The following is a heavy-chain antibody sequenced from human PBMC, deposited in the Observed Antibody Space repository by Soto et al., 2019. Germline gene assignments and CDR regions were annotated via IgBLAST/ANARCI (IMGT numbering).Heavy chain of an antibody. CDR3: ARGQRLSAWFAP. J-gene: IGHJ5*02. CDR1: GGAINSYY. Sequence: SLTYTVSGGAINSYYWTWIRQPAGKGLEWIGRIYSSGSTKYNPSLQSRVTMSLDTSKNQFSLRLTSVTAADTAVYYCARGQRLSAWFAPWGQGPVVTVSS. D-gene: IGHD2-15*01. CDR2: IYSSGST. V-gene: IGHV4-4*07.